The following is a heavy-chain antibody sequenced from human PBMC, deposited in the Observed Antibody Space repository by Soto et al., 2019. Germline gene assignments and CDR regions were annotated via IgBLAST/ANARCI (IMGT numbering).Heavy chain of an antibody. CDR3: AKDRDYPRDQFHY. D-gene: IGHD2-2*01. CDR2: ISANGQGI. Sequence: EVQLLESGGGLVQPGGSLRLSCATSGFTFSINALSWVRQAPGKGLEWVSAISANGQGIYYADSVRGRFSISRDNSRNTVFLHMDSLRAEDTAVCYCAKDRDYPRDQFHYWGQGTLVTVSS. CDR1: GFTFSINA. J-gene: IGHJ4*02. V-gene: IGHV3-23*01.